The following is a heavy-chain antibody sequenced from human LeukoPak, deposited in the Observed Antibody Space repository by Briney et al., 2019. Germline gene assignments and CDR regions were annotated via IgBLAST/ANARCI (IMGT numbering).Heavy chain of an antibody. D-gene: IGHD6-19*01. CDR2: INHSGST. Sequence: SETLSLTCAVYGGSFSVYYWSWIRQPPGKGLEYIGEINHSGSTNYNPPLKSRVTISADTSKNQFSLILRSVTAADTAVYYCARGGPGYSSFLWGQGTLVSVSS. J-gene: IGHJ4*02. CDR3: ARGGPGYSSFL. V-gene: IGHV4-34*01. CDR1: GGSFSVYY.